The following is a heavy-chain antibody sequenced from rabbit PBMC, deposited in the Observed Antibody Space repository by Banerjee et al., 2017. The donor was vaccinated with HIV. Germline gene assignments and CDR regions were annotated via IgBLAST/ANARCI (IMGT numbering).Heavy chain of an antibody. CDR2: ITYGGSA. D-gene: IGHD1-1*01. Sequence: QEQLVESGGGLVQPGGSLKLSCKASGFDFSTYGVNWVRQAPGKGLEWIGYITYGGSAYSASGVNARSPISRHNAQNTLYLQLNSLTAADTATYFCVRGSISGTDYNLWGQGTLVTVS. V-gene: IGHV1S47*01. CDR3: VRGSISGTDYNL. J-gene: IGHJ3*01. CDR1: GFDFSTYG.